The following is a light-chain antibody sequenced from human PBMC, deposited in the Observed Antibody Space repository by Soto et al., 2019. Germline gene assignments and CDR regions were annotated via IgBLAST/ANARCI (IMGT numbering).Light chain of an antibody. CDR2: GAS. Sequence: EIVLTQSPATLSVTPGERATLSCRASQSVSRDLAWYQQKPGQAPRLLIYGASTRAPSIPARFSGSGSGTDFTLTISSLQSEDFAVYYCQQYDKWPTWTFGQGTKADIK. CDR3: QQYDKWPTWT. J-gene: IGKJ1*01. V-gene: IGKV3-15*01. CDR1: QSVSRD.